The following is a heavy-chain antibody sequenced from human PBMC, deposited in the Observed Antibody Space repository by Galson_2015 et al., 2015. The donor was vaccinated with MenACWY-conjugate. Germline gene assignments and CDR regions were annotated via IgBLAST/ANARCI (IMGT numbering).Heavy chain of an antibody. CDR3: ARHPPGGRGMDV. Sequence: QSGAEVKKPGESLKISCKASGCNFITYWIGWVRQVPGKGLEWVGLISPIDSKTRYSPAFEGRVTIPADNSITTAYLQWNSLQASDTAMCYCARHPPGGRGMDVWGQGTTVTVSS. J-gene: IGHJ6*02. D-gene: IGHD1-26*01. V-gene: IGHV5-51*01. CDR2: ISPIDSKT. CDR1: GCNFITYW.